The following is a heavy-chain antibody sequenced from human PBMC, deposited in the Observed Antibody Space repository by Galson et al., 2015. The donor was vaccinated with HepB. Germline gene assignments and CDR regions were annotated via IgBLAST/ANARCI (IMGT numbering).Heavy chain of an antibody. D-gene: IGHD6-19*01. CDR3: ARVFTVARTETG. Sequence: SLRLSCAASGFTFSSYGMHWVRQAPGKGLEWVAVIWYDGSNKYYADSVKGRFTISRGNSKNALYLQMNSLRAEDTAVYYCARVFTVARTETGWGQGTLVTVSS. CDR1: GFTFSSYG. V-gene: IGHV3-33*01. CDR2: IWYDGSNK. J-gene: IGHJ4*02.